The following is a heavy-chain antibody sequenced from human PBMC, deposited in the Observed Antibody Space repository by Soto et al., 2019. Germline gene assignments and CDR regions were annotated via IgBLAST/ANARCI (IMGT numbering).Heavy chain of an antibody. V-gene: IGHV3-30-3*01. Sequence: QVQLVESGGGVVQPGRSLRLSCAASGFTFSSYAMHWVRQAPGKGLEWVEVISYDGSNKYYADSVKGRFTISRDNSKNTLYLQMNSLRAEDTAVYYCARDHRGYYGSGSYLDYWGQGTLVTVSS. CDR2: ISYDGSNK. CDR1: GFTFSSYA. CDR3: ARDHRGYYGSGSYLDY. J-gene: IGHJ4*02. D-gene: IGHD3-10*01.